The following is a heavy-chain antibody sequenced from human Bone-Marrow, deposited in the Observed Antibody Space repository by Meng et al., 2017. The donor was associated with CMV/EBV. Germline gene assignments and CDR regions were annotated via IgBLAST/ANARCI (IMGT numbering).Heavy chain of an antibody. CDR3: AKRDSAWYSAY. D-gene: IGHD6-19*01. CDR2: ISGSGSST. J-gene: IGHJ4*02. V-gene: IGHV3-23*01. Sequence: GESLKISCAASGFTFSSYAMSWVRQAPGKGLEWVSTISGSGSSTYYADSVKGRFTISRDNSKNTLYLQMNSLRAEDTAVYYCAKRDSAWYSAYWGQGKLVTVYS. CDR1: GFTFSSYA.